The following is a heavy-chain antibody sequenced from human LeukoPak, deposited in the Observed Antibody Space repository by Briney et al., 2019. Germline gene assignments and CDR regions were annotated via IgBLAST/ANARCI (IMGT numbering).Heavy chain of an antibody. CDR3: ARTIAVAGERYYYYGMDV. CDR1: GFTVSSNY. Sequence: GGSLRLSCAVSGFTVSSNYMSWVRQAPGKGLEWVSSISSSSSYIYYADSVKGRFTISRDNAKNSLYLQMNSLRAEDTAVYYCARTIAVAGERYYYYGMDVWGQGTTVTVSS. J-gene: IGHJ6*02. CDR2: ISSSSSYI. D-gene: IGHD6-19*01. V-gene: IGHV3-21*01.